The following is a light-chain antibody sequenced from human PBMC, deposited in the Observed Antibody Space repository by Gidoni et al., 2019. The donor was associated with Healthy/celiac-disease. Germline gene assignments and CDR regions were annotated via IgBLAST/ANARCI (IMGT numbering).Light chain of an antibody. V-gene: IGKV1-39*01. Sequence: DIQMTQSPSSLSASVGDRVTITCRASQSISSYLNLYQQKPGKAPKLLIYAASSLQSGVPSRFSGSGSGTDFTLTIRSLQPEDFATYYCQPSYSTPRTFGQGTKLEIK. J-gene: IGKJ2*02. CDR1: QSISSY. CDR2: AAS. CDR3: QPSYSTPRT.